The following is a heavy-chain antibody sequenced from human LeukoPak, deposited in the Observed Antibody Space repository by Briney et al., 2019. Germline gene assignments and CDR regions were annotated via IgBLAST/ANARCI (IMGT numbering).Heavy chain of an antibody. CDR1: GGSISSDGYC. J-gene: IGHJ4*02. Sequence: NPSETLSLTCTVSGGSISSDGYCWSWIRQPAGKGLEWIGRIYTSGDTTYNPSLKSRVTISVDTSKNQFSLKLTSVTAADTAVYYCARFRAPLSVGDCWGQGTLVTVSS. CDR2: IYTSGDT. CDR3: ARFRAPLSVGDC. V-gene: IGHV4-61*02.